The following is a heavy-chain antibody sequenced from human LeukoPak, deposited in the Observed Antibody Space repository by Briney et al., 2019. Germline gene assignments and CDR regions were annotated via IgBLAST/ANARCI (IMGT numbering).Heavy chain of an antibody. V-gene: IGHV3-23*01. D-gene: IGHD2-2*01. J-gene: IGHJ4*02. Sequence: PGGSLRLSCAASGFTFSSYDMSWVRQAPGKGLEWASAISGSGGSTYYADSVKGRFTISRDNSKNTLYLQMNSLRAEDTAVYYCAKVGGSTSWRGWLRPEDYWGQGTLVTVSS. CDR1: GFTFSSYD. CDR3: AKVGGSTSWRGWLRPEDY. CDR2: ISGSGGST.